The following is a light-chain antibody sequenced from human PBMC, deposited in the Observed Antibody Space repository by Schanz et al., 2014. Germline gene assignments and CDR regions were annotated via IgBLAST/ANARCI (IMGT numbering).Light chain of an antibody. J-gene: IGKJ2*01. Sequence: EVVVTQSPATLSLSPGERATLTCRASQSISSYLAWYQQKPGQTPRLLIYGASTRATGIPARFSGSGSGTEFTLTISRLEPEDFAVYYCQQYGSSPPTFGQGTKLEIK. V-gene: IGKV3-20*01. CDR1: QSISSY. CDR3: QQYGSSPPT. CDR2: GAS.